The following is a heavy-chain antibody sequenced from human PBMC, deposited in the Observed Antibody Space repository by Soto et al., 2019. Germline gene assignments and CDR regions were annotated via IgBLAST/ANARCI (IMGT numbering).Heavy chain of an antibody. V-gene: IGHV1-3*01. Sequence: QVQLVQSGAEVKKPGASVKVSCKASGYTFTSYAINWVRQAPGQRLEWMGWINADNGNTKYSQRLQGRVTITRDTSAGTAYMELGSRRSDEPARYSCARDVLSSAWANYVVVWGKGTTVTVSS. J-gene: IGHJ6*03. D-gene: IGHD6-19*01. CDR2: INADNGNT. CDR3: ARDVLSSAWANYVVV. CDR1: GYTFTSYA.